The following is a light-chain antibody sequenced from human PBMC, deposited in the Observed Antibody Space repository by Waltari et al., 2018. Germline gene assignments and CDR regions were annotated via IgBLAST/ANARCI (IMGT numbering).Light chain of an antibody. J-gene: IGLJ2*01. CDR3: QSADSTNTYVI. CDR1: TLPKQY. Sequence: SYELTQPPSVSVSPGQTAKITCSGDTLPKQYAYWYQQKPGQAPVVVIFQASQRPSGIPGRFSGSGSGTTAPLTISGVQAEDEADYHCQSADSTNTYVIFGGGTKLTVL. V-gene: IGLV3-25*03. CDR2: QAS.